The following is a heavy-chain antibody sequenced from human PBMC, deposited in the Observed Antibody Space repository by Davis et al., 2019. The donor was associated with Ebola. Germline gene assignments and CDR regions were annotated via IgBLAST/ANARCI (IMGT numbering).Heavy chain of an antibody. CDR2: INPSGGST. CDR1: GCTFSSYA. D-gene: IGHD6-19*01. Sequence: ASSVNVSCKASGCTFSSYAISWVRQAPGQGLEWMGIINPSGGSTSYAQKFQGRVTMTRHTSTSTVYMELSSLRSEDTAVYYCARDTIFSSGWSLWGQGTLVTVSS. V-gene: IGHV1-46*01. J-gene: IGHJ4*02. CDR3: ARDTIFSSGWSL.